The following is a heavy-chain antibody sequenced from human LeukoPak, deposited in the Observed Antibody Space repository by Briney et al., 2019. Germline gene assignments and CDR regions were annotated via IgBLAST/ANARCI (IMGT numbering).Heavy chain of an antibody. CDR3: ARGNYDILTGYYSL. CDR2: IIPIFGTA. J-gene: IGHJ4*02. Sequence: ASVTVSFKSSGGTFSSYAISWVRQAPGQGLEWMGGIIPIFGTANYAQKFQGRVTITADESTSTAYMELSSLRSEDTAVYYCARGNYDILTGYYSLWGQGTLVTVSS. V-gene: IGHV1-69*13. D-gene: IGHD3-9*01. CDR1: GGTFSSYA.